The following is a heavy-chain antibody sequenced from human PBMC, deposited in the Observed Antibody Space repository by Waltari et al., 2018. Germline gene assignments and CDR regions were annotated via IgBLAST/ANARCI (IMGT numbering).Heavy chain of an antibody. D-gene: IGHD6-19*01. Sequence: QVQLVESGGGVVQPGGSLRLPCAASGFTFSSYGMHWVRQAPGKGLEWVAFIRYDGSNKYYADSVKGRFTISRDNSKNTLYLQMNSLRAEDTAVYYCATPGYSSGWYWGQGTLVTVSS. CDR2: IRYDGSNK. J-gene: IGHJ4*02. CDR1: GFTFSSYG. V-gene: IGHV3-30*02. CDR3: ATPGYSSGWY.